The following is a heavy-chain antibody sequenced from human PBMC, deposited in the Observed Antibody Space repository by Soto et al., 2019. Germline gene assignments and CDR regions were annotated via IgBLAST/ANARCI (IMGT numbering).Heavy chain of an antibody. D-gene: IGHD3-22*01. CDR3: ARIRDYYDSSGYYYYYYGMDV. CDR1: GVSLSTSGMC. Sequence: LGNPTQTLTLTWTFSGVSLSTSGMCVSWIRQPPGKALEWLALIDWDDDKYYSTSLKTRLTISKDTSKNQVVLTMTNMDPVDTATYYCARIRDYYDSSGYYYYYYGMDVWGQGTTVTVSS. J-gene: IGHJ6*02. V-gene: IGHV2-70*01. CDR2: IDWDDDK.